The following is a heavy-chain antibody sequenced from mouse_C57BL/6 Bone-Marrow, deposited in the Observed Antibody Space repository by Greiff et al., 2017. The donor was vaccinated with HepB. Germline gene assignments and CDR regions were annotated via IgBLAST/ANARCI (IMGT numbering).Heavy chain of an antibody. J-gene: IGHJ4*01. CDR2: IWSDGST. Sequence: QVQLKESGPGLVAPSQSLSITCTVSGFSLTSYGVHWVRQPPGKGLEWLVVIWSDGSTTYNSALKSRLSISKDNSKSQVFLKMNSLQTDDTAMYYCARQWDYDYDVYAMDYWGQGTSVTVSS. V-gene: IGHV2-6-1*01. CDR1: GFSLTSYG. D-gene: IGHD2-4*01. CDR3: ARQWDYDYDVYAMDY.